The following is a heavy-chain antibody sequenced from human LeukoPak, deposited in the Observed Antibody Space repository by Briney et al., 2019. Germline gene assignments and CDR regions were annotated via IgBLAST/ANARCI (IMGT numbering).Heavy chain of an antibody. V-gene: IGHV3-23*01. Sequence: GGSLRLSCAASGFTFSSYAMSWVRQAPGKGLEWVSAISGSGGSTYYADSVKGRFTISRDNAKTTLYLQMNSLRDEDTAVYYCAGDLISGSGSLGYWGQGTLVTVSS. J-gene: IGHJ4*02. D-gene: IGHD3-10*01. CDR1: GFTFSSYA. CDR3: AGDLISGSGSLGY. CDR2: ISGSGGST.